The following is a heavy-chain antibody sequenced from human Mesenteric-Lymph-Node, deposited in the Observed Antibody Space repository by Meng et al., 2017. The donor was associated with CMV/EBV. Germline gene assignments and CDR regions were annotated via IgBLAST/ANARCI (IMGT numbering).Heavy chain of an antibody. Sequence: GESLKISCAASGFTFSIYWMSWVRQAPGKGLEWVANIKQDETEKNYVDSVKGRFTISRDNAKKSLYLQMNSLEAEDTAVYYCASRSCTTGVCPFEYWGQGTLVTVSS. J-gene: IGHJ4*02. CDR1: GFTFSIYW. D-gene: IGHD2-8*01. CDR3: ASRSCTTGVCPFEY. CDR2: IKQDETEK. V-gene: IGHV3-7*01.